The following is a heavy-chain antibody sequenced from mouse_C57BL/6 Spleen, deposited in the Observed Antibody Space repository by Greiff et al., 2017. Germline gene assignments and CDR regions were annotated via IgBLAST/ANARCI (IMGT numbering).Heavy chain of an antibody. CDR2: ISDGGSYT. D-gene: IGHD3-3*01. J-gene: IGHJ3*01. CDR3: ARGAGDFAY. Sequence: DVMLVESGGGLVKPGGSLKLSCAASGFTFSSYAMSWVRQTPEKRLEWVATISDGGSYTYYPDNVKGRFTISRVNAKNNLYLQMSHLKSEDTAMYYCARGAGDFAYWGQGTLVTVSA. V-gene: IGHV5-4*03. CDR1: GFTFSSYA.